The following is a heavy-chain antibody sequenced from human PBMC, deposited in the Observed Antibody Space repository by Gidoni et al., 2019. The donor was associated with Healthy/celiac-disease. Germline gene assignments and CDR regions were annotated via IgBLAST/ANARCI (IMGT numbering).Heavy chain of an antibody. Sequence: QVQLQASCPGLVKPSQTLSLTCTLSGGSISSGSYFWSWIRQPAGKGLEWIGRIYTSGSTNYNPSLKSRGTISVDTSKNQFSLKLSSVTAADTAVYYCAREGRWELHQFDYWGQGTLVTVSS. D-gene: IGHD1-26*01. J-gene: IGHJ4*02. V-gene: IGHV4-61*02. CDR3: AREGRWELHQFDY. CDR2: IYTSGST. CDR1: GGSISSGSYF.